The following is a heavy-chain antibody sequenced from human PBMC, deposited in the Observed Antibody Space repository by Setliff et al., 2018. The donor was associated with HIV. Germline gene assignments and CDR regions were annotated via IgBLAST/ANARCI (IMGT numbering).Heavy chain of an antibody. CDR2: IYYSGIT. D-gene: IGHD3-10*01. J-gene: IGHJ3*02. CDR3: ARGMRAFDI. CDR1: GGSISNNF. Sequence: PSETLSLTCTVSGGSISNNFWSWIRQPPGKGLEWIGYIYYSGITNYNPSLKSRVTISVDTSKNQFSLRLTSVTAADTAVYYCARGMRAFDIWGQGTMVTVSS. V-gene: IGHV4-59*08.